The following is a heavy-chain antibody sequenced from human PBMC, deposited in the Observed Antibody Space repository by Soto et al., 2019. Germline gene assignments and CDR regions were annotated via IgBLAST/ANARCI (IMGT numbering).Heavy chain of an antibody. CDR3: ARVVYYDSSGYALDRWFDP. Sequence: SETLSLTCTVSGGSISSGDYYWSWIRQPPGKGLEWIGYIYYSGSTYYNPSLKSRVTISVDTSKNQFSLKLSSVTAADTAVYYCARVVYYDSSGYALDRWFDPWGQGTLVTVSS. J-gene: IGHJ5*02. V-gene: IGHV4-30-4*01. D-gene: IGHD3-22*01. CDR2: IYYSGST. CDR1: GGSISSGDYY.